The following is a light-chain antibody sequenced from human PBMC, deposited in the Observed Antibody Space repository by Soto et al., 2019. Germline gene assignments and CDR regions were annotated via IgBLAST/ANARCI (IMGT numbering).Light chain of an antibody. Sequence: EIVLTQSPGTLSVSPGERATLSCRASQTISSNNLAWYQQKPGQAPSLLIYGTSSRATGIPDRFSGSGSGTVFTLTISRLELEDSAIYYCRQYGSWTFGQGTKVEI. CDR2: GTS. CDR1: QTISSNN. J-gene: IGKJ1*01. V-gene: IGKV3-20*01. CDR3: RQYGSWT.